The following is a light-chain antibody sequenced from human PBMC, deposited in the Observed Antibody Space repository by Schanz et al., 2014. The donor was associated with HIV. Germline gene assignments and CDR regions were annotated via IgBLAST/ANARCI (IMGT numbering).Light chain of an antibody. CDR3: QQYNNWPRT. CDR2: GAS. Sequence: EIVMTQSPATLSVSLGERATLSCRASQSVSSSLAWYQQKPGQAPRLLIYGASIRATDIPARFSGGGSGTEFTLTITSLQSEDFAVYYCQQYNNWPRTFGQGTKVEIK. CDR1: QSVSSS. V-gene: IGKV3-15*01. J-gene: IGKJ1*01.